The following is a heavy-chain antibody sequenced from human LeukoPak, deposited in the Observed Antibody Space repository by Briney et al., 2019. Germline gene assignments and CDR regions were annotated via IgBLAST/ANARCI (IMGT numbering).Heavy chain of an antibody. CDR2: INSDGSST. J-gene: IGHJ3*02. V-gene: IGHV3-74*01. CDR3: ARGRGSYFFHDAFDI. CDR1: GFTFDDYA. D-gene: IGHD1-26*01. Sequence: PGGSLRLSCAASGFTFDDYAMHWVRQAPGKGLVWVSRINSDGSSTSYADSVKGRFTISRDNAKNTLYLQMNSLRAEDTAVYYCARGRGSYFFHDAFDIWGQGTMVTVSS.